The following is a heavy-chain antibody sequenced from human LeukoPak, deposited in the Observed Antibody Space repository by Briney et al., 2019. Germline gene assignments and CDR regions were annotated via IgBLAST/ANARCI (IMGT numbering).Heavy chain of an antibody. Sequence: GGSLRLSCTVSGFTFSSYWMTWVRQAPGKGLEWLANIKEDGSEKKYVGSVRGRFTISRDNAKNSLFLQMNSLRVEDTAVYYCARAQSAGLDVWGKGTTVTVSS. CDR3: ARAQSAGLDV. D-gene: IGHD1-14*01. CDR2: IKEDGSEK. V-gene: IGHV3-7*01. J-gene: IGHJ6*04. CDR1: GFTFSSYW.